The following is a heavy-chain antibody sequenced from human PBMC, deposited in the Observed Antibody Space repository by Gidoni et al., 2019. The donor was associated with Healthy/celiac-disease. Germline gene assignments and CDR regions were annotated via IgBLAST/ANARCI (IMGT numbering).Heavy chain of an antibody. D-gene: IGHD3-22*01. V-gene: IGHV3-15*01. Sequence: EVQLVESGGGLVKPGGSLRLSCAASGFTFSHAWLSWVRQAPGKGLEWGGRSKSKTDGGTTDYAAPVKGRFTISRDDSKNTLYLQMNSLKTEDTAVYYCTTRYYYDSSGYYGSIDYWGQGTLVTVSS. J-gene: IGHJ4*02. CDR2: SKSKTDGGTT. CDR1: GFTFSHAW. CDR3: TTRYYYDSSGYYGSIDY.